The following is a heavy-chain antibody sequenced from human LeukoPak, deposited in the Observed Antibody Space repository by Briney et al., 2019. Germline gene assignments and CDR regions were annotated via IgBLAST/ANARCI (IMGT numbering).Heavy chain of an antibody. Sequence: SQTLSLTCTVSGGSISSGSYYWSWIRQPAGKGLEWIGHIYTSGSTNYNPSLKSRVTMSVDTSKNQFSLKLSSVTAADTAVYYCARGTMVGGDRRERSDYWGQGTLVTVSS. CDR3: ARGTMVGGDRRERSDY. J-gene: IGHJ4*02. D-gene: IGHD2-21*01. CDR1: GGSISSGSYY. V-gene: IGHV4-61*09. CDR2: IYTSGST.